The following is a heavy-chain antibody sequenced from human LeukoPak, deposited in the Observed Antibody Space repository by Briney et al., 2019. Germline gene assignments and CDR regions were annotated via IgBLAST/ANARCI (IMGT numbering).Heavy chain of an antibody. CDR3: AKDGYCSGGSCYRKSWFDP. Sequence: GGSLRLSCAASGFTFSSYAMSWVRQAPGKGLEWVSAISGSGGSTYYADSVKGRLTISRDNSKNTLYLQMNSLRAEDTAVYYCAKDGYCSGGSCYRKSWFDPWGQGTLVTVSS. CDR2: ISGSGGST. CDR1: GFTFSSYA. J-gene: IGHJ5*02. D-gene: IGHD2-15*01. V-gene: IGHV3-23*01.